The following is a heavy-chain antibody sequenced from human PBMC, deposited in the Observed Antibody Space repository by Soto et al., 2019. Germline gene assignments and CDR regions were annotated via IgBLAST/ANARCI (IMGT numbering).Heavy chain of an antibody. CDR2: INHSGST. D-gene: IGHD5-18*01. V-gene: IGHV4-34*01. CDR3: AGRRDGYSLFDY. CDR1: GGSFSGYY. Sequence: SETLSLTCAVYGGSFSGYYWSWIRQPPGKGLEWIGEINHSGSTNYNPSLKSRVTISVDTSKSQLSLKLSSATAADTALYYCAGRRDGYSLFDYWGQGTLVTVSS. J-gene: IGHJ4*02.